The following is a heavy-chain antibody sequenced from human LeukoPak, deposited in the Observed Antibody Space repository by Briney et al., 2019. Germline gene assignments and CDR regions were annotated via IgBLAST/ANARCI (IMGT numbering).Heavy chain of an antibody. CDR1: GFTFSSYG. CDR2: IRYDGSNK. Sequence: GGSLRLSCAASGFTFSSYGMHWVRQAPGKGLEWVAFIRYDGSNKYYADSAKGRFTISRDNSKNTLYLQMNSLRAEDTAVYYCAKDRQYNWNYGAFDYWGQGTLVTVSS. CDR3: AKDRQYNWNYGAFDY. D-gene: IGHD1-7*01. V-gene: IGHV3-30*02. J-gene: IGHJ4*02.